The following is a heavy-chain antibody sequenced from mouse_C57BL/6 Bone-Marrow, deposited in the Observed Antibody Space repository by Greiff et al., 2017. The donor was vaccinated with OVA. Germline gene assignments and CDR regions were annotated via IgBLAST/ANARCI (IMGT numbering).Heavy chain of an antibody. D-gene: IGHD1-1*01. CDR3: AYYGSSYLAWFAY. Sequence: QVQLQQPGAELVKPGASVKMSCKASGYTFTSYWITWVKQRPGQGLEWIGDIYPGSGSTNYNEKFKSKATLTVDTSSSTAYMQLSSLTSEDSAVYYCAYYGSSYLAWFAYWGQGTLVTVSA. V-gene: IGHV1-55*01. J-gene: IGHJ3*01. CDR2: IYPGSGST. CDR1: GYTFTSYW.